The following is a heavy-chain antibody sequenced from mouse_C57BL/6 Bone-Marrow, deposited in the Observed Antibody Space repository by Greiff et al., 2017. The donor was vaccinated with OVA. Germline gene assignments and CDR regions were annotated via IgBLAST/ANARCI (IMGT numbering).Heavy chain of an antibody. V-gene: IGHV5-6*01. D-gene: IGHD1-1*01. CDR3: ARPLITTVVGFDY. J-gene: IGHJ2*01. Sequence: EVQGVESGGDLVKPGGSLKLSCAASGFTFSSYGMSWVRQTPDKRLEWVATISSGGSYTYYPDSVKGRFTISRDNAKNTLYLQMSSLKSEDTAMYYCARPLITTVVGFDYWGQGTTLTVSS. CDR1: GFTFSSYG. CDR2: ISSGGSYT.